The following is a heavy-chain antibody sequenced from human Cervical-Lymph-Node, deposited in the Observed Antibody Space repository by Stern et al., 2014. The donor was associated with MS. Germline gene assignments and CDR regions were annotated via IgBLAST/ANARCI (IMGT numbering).Heavy chain of an antibody. J-gene: IGHJ3*02. CDR1: GYTFTSYG. CDR2: IIAYNCNT. CDR3: ARGLLGSENAFDI. D-gene: IGHD2-15*01. V-gene: IGHV1-18*01. Sequence: QVQLVQSGAEVKKPGASVKVSCKASGYTFTSYGISWVRQAPGQRLEWMGWIIAYNCNTNYAQELQCRVPRTTDTSTSTAYMELRSLRSDDTAVYYCARGLLGSENAFDIWGQGTMVTVSS.